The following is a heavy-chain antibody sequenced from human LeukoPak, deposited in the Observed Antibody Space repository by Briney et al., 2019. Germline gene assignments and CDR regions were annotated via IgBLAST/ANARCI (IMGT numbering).Heavy chain of an antibody. CDR2: MNPKSGNT. CDR3: ARDGRGLGFYYYYMDV. V-gene: IGHV1-8*01. Sequence: ASVKVSCKAAGYTFTTYDIHWVRQATGQGPEWMGWMNPKSGNTGYAQKFQGRVTMTRNTSITTAYMELSSLRSEDTAVYYCARDGRGLGFYYYYMDVWGKGTTVTVSS. J-gene: IGHJ6*03. D-gene: IGHD2-8*01. CDR1: GYTFTTYD.